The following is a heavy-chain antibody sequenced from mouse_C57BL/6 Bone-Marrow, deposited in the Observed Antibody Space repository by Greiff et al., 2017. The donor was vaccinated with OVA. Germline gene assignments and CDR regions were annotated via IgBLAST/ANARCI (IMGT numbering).Heavy chain of an antibody. CDR1: GYTFTSYW. V-gene: IGHV1-52*01. CDR2: IDPSDSET. Sequence: VQLQQPGAELVRPGSSVKLSCKASGYTFTSYWMHWVKQRPIQGLEWIGNIDPSDSETHYNQKFKDKATLTVDKSSSTAYMQLSSLTSEDSAGYYCARKDYGSSYWYFDVWGTGTTVTVSS. D-gene: IGHD1-1*01. CDR3: ARKDYGSSYWYFDV. J-gene: IGHJ1*03.